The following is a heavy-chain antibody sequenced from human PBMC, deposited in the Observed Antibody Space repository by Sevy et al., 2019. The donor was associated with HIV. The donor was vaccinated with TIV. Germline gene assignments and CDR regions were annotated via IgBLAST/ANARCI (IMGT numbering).Heavy chain of an antibody. CDR3: ARGDCSSTSCYHPYYYYGMDV. CDR1: GYTFTRYA. Sequence: ASVKVSCKDSGYTFTRYAMHWVRQAPGQRLEWMGWINAGNGNTKYSQRFQGRVTITRDTSASTAYMELSSLRSEDTAVYYCARGDCSSTSCYHPYYYYGMDVWGQGTTVTVSS. J-gene: IGHJ6*02. D-gene: IGHD2-2*01. V-gene: IGHV1-3*01. CDR2: INAGNGNT.